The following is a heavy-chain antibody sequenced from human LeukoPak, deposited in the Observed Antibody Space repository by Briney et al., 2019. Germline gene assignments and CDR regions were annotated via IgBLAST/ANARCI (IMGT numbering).Heavy chain of an antibody. CDR3: TRPARSGRNYFDY. Sequence: PGGSLRLSCAASGFTFSDSAMHSVRQASGKGLGWVGRIRSKVNNYATASAASVKGRFTISRDESKNTAYLQMTSLKTEDTAVYYCTRPARSGRNYFDYWGQGTLVTVSS. CDR2: IRSKVNNYAT. V-gene: IGHV3-73*01. CDR1: GFTFSDSA. D-gene: IGHD3-3*01. J-gene: IGHJ4*02.